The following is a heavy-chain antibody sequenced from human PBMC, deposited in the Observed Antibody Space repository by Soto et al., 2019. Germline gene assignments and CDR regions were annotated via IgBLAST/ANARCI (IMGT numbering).Heavy chain of an antibody. Sequence: WTWIRQPPGKELEWIGNVHYSGNTNYNPSLKSRVTTSVDTANNQRSLNLSSVTAADTAGYYCARHKAAVSDRGGMDVWGQGTTVTVSS. V-gene: IGHV4-59*08. J-gene: IGHJ6*02. CDR2: VHYSGNT. CDR3: ARHKAAVSDRGGMDV. D-gene: IGHD6-13*01.